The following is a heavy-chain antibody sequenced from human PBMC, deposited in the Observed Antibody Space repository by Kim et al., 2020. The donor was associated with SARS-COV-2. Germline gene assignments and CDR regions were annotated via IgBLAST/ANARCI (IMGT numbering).Heavy chain of an antibody. CDR1: GGSFSGYY. CDR2: INNSGST. J-gene: IGHJ6*02. CDR3: ARGIGIAAAGPNQRYYGLDV. D-gene: IGHD6-13*01. Sequence: SETLSLTCAVYGGSFSGYYWSWIRQPPGKGLEWIGEINNSGSTNYNPSLKSRVTISVDTYKNQFTLKLSSGTAADTAVYYCARGIGIAAAGPNQRYYGLDVWGQGTTVTVSS. V-gene: IGHV4-34*01.